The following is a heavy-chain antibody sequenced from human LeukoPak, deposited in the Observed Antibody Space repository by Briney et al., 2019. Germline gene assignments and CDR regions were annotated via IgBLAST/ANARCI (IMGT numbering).Heavy chain of an antibody. J-gene: IGHJ4*02. CDR1: GYTLSDLS. CDR3: ARGLIAAAGHY. V-gene: IGHV1-24*01. CDR2: FDPEAGDT. D-gene: IGHD6-13*01. Sequence: ASVRVSCKVSGYTLSDLSMHWVRQAPGNGLEWMGVFDPEAGDTIYAQKFQGRVTMTEDTSTDTAYMEVSSLRSEDTAVYYCARGLIAAAGHYWGQGTLVTVSS.